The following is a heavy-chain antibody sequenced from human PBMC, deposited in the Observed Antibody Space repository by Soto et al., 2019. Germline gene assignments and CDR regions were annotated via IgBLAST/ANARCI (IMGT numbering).Heavy chain of an antibody. D-gene: IGHD1-1*01. CDR2: IHNTGSS. J-gene: IGHJ4*02. CDR3: AKWNEMKRSFDD. Sequence: QVQLQASGPGLVKPSETLSLTCTVSAGSITNYYWNWIRQPPDKGLEWIGFIHNTGSSMSNPSLRSRLTLSVDTTEGQIALNLRAVTAADTAVYYCAKWNEMKRSFDDWGQGILVTVPQ. V-gene: IGHV4-59*01. CDR1: AGSITNYY.